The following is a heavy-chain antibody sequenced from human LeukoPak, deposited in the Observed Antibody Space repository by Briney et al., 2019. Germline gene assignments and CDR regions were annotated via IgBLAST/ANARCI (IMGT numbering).Heavy chain of an antibody. J-gene: IGHJ4*02. CDR3: AKVAAVTFDY. CDR2: ISYDGSNN. V-gene: IGHV3-30*04. Sequence: SLRLSCAASGFTFSSYAMHWDRQAPGKGLEGVALISYDGSNNYYADSVKVRFIISRDNSKNTVYLQMNSLRAEDTAVYYCAKVAAVTFDYWGQGTLVTVSS. CDR1: GFTFSSYA. D-gene: IGHD6-25*01.